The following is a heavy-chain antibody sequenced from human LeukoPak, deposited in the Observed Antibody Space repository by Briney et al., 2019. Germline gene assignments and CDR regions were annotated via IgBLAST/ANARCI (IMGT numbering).Heavy chain of an antibody. V-gene: IGHV4-30-2*01. CDR1: GGSISSGGYS. J-gene: IGHJ5*02. D-gene: IGHD3-22*01. Sequence: KPSETLSLTCAVSGGSISSGGYSWSRIRQPPGKGLEWIGYIYHSGSTNYNPSLKSRVTISVDTSKNQFSLKLSSVTAADTAVYYCARGGITMIVVVNSPFDPWGQGTLVTVSS. CDR2: IYHSGST. CDR3: ARGGITMIVVVNSPFDP.